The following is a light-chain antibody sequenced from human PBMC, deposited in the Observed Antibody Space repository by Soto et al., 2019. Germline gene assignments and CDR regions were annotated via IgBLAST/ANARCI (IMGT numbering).Light chain of an antibody. V-gene: IGKV3-15*01. Sequence: EIVMTQSPATLSVSPGERATLSCRASQSVTSYLAWYQHKPGQAPRLLIYGASTRAAGISARFSASGSGTEFTLTISSLQSEDFAVYYCQRYDNWPRTFGQGTKVEIK. J-gene: IGKJ1*01. CDR3: QRYDNWPRT. CDR1: QSVTSY. CDR2: GAS.